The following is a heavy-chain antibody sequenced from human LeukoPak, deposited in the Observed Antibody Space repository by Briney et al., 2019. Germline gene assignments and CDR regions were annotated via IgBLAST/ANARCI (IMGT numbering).Heavy chain of an antibody. D-gene: IGHD5-18*01. CDR3: ARTPGYSTGYLFDY. J-gene: IGHJ4*02. V-gene: IGHV4-39*07. CDR2: ISYSGST. CDR1: GGSISSSSYS. Sequence: KASETLSLTCTVSGGSISSSSYSWGWIRQPPGKGLEWIGTISYSGSTYCNPSLMSRVTMLVDMSKNQFSLKLNSVTAADTAVYYCARTPGYSTGYLFDYWGQGTQVTVSS.